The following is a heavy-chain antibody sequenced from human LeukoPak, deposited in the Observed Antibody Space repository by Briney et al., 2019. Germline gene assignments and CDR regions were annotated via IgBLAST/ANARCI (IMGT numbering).Heavy chain of an antibody. D-gene: IGHD3-10*01. J-gene: IGHJ4*02. CDR3: ARDQITMVRGAVFDY. CDR1: GYTFTSYG. Sequence: ASVKVSCKASGYTFTSYGISWVRQAPGQGLEWIGWISAYNGNTNYAQKLQGRVTMTTDTSTSTAYMELRSLRSDDTAVSYCARDQITMVRGAVFDYWGQGTLVTVSS. V-gene: IGHV1-18*01. CDR2: ISAYNGNT.